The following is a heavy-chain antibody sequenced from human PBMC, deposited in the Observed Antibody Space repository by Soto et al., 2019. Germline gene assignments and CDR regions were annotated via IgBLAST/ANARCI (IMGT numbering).Heavy chain of an antibody. CDR1: GGSISSSSYY. V-gene: IGHV4-39*01. J-gene: IGHJ4*02. CDR3: ARHLAAASYY. CDR2: IYYSGST. Sequence: QLQLQESGPGLVKPSETLSLTCTVSGGSISSSSYYWGWIRQPPGQGLEWIGSIYYSGSTYYNRSLKSRVTISVDTSKNQFSLKLSSVTAADTAVYYCARHLAAASYYWGQGTLVTVSS. D-gene: IGHD6-13*01.